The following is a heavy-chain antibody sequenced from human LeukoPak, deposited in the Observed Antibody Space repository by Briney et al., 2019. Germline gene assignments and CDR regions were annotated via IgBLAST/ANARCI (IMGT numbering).Heavy chain of an antibody. CDR1: GDSISPYY. V-gene: IGHV4-4*07. CDR2: IHTSGST. J-gene: IGHJ3*02. CDR3: AKGYYDFRSGYYAGDAFDI. Sequence: SETLSLTCTVSGDSISPYYWSWIRQPAGKGLEWIGRIHTSGSTSDNPSLKSRVTMSVDTSKNQFSLELSSVTAADTAMYYCAKGYYDFRSGYYAGDAFDIWGQGTMVTVSS. D-gene: IGHD3-3*01.